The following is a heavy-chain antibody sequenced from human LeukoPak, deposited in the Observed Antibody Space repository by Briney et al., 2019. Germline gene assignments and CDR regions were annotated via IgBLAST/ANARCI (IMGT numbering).Heavy chain of an antibody. CDR3: ARDNRYCSSTSCYPRHYYYYYMDV. CDR1: GFTFSSYA. Sequence: AGGSLRLSCAASGFTFSSYAMSWVRQAPGKGLEWVSAISGSGGSTYYADSVKGRFTISRDNSKNTLYLQMNSLRAEDTAVYYCARDNRYCSSTSCYPRHYYYYYMDVWGKGTTVTVS. D-gene: IGHD2-2*01. J-gene: IGHJ6*03. V-gene: IGHV3-23*01. CDR2: ISGSGGST.